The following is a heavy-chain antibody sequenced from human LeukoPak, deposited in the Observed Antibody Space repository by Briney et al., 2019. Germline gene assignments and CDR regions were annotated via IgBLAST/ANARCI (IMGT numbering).Heavy chain of an antibody. D-gene: IGHD6-19*01. V-gene: IGHV4-61*05. CDR2: IYYSGST. CDR1: GGSISSSSYY. J-gene: IGHJ4*02. Sequence: KPSETLSLTCTVSGGSISSSSYYWSWIRQPPGKGLEWIGYIYYSGSTNYNPSLKSRVTISVDTSKNQFSLKLSSVTAADTAVYFCARLQWLSTPFFDYWGQGTLVTVSS. CDR3: ARLQWLSTPFFDY.